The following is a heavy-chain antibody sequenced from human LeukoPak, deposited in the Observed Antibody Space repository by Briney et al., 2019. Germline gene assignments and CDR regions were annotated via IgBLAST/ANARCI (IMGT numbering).Heavy chain of an antibody. Sequence: GSLRLSCAVSGFTFSEHYMEWVRQAPGKGLEWIGEINHSGSTNYNPSLKSRVTISVDTSKNQFSLKLSSVTAADTAVYYCARREITMVRGVKNWFDPWGQGTLVTVSS. J-gene: IGHJ5*02. CDR3: ARREITMVRGVKNWFDP. D-gene: IGHD3-10*01. V-gene: IGHV4-34*01. CDR2: INHSGST. CDR1: GFTFSEHY.